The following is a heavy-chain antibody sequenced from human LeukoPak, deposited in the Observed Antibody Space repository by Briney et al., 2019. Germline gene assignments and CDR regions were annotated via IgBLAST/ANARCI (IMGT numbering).Heavy chain of an antibody. CDR3: ATEYVRTHYFDW. CDR2: ITSTGTTT. CDR1: GYNLNTYH. J-gene: IGHJ4*02. Sequence: ASPKVSCKASGYNLNTYHMHWVRQTPGQGLEWMGIITSTGTTTICAQKFQGRVTMTRDTSTSTVYMDLRSLRSDDTAVYYCATEYVRTHYFDWWGQGTLVTASS. V-gene: IGHV1-46*02. D-gene: IGHD3-16*01.